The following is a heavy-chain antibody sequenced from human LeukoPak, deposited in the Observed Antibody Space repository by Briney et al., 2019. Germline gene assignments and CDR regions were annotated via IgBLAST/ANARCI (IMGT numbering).Heavy chain of an antibody. V-gene: IGHV3-53*01. J-gene: IGHJ4*02. CDR3: ARGVEPLAANTLAY. Sequence: GGSLRLSCAASGFTVITNDMTWVRQAPGKGLEWVSVLYSDGNTKYADSVQGRFTISRDNSKNTLYLEVNSLSPDDTAVYYCARGVEPLAANTLAYRGQGTLVTVSS. CDR2: LYSDGNT. D-gene: IGHD1-14*01. CDR1: GFTVITND.